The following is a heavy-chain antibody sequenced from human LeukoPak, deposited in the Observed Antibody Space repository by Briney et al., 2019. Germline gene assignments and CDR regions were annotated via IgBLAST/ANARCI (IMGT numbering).Heavy chain of an antibody. D-gene: IGHD6-13*01. V-gene: IGHV3-53*01. J-gene: IGHJ5*02. Sequence: PGGSLRLSCAASGFIVGHYYMSWVRQAPGKGLECVSVIYTDDTTYYADSVKGRFTISRDDSKNTLSLQMDSLSAEDTAVYYCARDRAAADPWGQGTLVTVSS. CDR3: ARDRAAADP. CDR2: IYTDDTT. CDR1: GFIVGHYY.